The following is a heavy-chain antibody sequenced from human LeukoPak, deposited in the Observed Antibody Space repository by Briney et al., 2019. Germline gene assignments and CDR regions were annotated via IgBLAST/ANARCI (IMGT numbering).Heavy chain of an antibody. Sequence: GGSLRLSCAASGFTVSSNYMSWVRQAPGKGLEWVSVIYSGGSTYYADSVKGRFTISRDNSKNTLYLQMNSLRAEDTAVYYCAKDRGARYQLLSGYYWGQGTLVTVSS. CDR3: AKDRGARYQLLSGYY. CDR1: GFTVSSNY. V-gene: IGHV3-53*01. J-gene: IGHJ4*02. CDR2: IYSGGST. D-gene: IGHD2-2*01.